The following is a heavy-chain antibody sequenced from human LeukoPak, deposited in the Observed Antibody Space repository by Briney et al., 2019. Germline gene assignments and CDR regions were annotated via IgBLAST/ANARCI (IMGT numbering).Heavy chain of an antibody. CDR2: IKQDGSEK. CDR1: GFTFSSYW. Sequence: GGSLRLSCAASGFTFSSYWMSWVRQAPGKGLEWVANIKQDGSEKYYVDSVKGRFTISRDNAKNSLYLQMNSLRAEDTAVYYCAKVKSATIAAAHSDYWGQGTLVTVSS. V-gene: IGHV3-7*03. CDR3: AKVKSATIAAAHSDY. D-gene: IGHD6-13*01. J-gene: IGHJ4*02.